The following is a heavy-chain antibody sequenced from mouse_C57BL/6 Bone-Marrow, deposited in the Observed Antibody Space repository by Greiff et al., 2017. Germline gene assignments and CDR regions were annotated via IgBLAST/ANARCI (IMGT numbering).Heavy chain of an antibody. D-gene: IGHD1-2*01. Sequence: VQLQQSGAELMKPGASVKLSCKATGYTFTGYWIEWVKQRPGHGLEWIGEILPGSGSTNYNEKFKGKATFTADTSSNTAYMQLSSLTTDDSSIYYCARGGYYGLTRGYFDVWGTGTTVTVSS. CDR3: ARGGYYGLTRGYFDV. V-gene: IGHV1-9*01. J-gene: IGHJ1*03. CDR2: ILPGSGST. CDR1: GYTFTGYW.